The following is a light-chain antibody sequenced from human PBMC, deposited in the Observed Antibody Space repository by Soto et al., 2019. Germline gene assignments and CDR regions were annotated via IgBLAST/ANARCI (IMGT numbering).Light chain of an antibody. CDR3: QQYGSAPLT. CDR1: QSVNNNY. J-gene: IGKJ4*01. V-gene: IGKV3-20*01. Sequence: EIVLTQSPGTLSLSPGERATLSCRASQSVNNNYLAWYQQKPGQAPRLLIYGASRRTTDIPDRFSGSGSGTDFTITISRLEPEDFAVYSSQQYGSAPLTFGGGTKVEIK. CDR2: GAS.